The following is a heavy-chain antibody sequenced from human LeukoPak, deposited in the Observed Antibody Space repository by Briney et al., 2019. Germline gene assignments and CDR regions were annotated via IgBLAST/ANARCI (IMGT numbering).Heavy chain of an antibody. D-gene: IGHD3-16*02. Sequence: PGGSLRFSCTASGCTFGDYAMSWVRQAPGKGLEWAGFIRSKACGGTTEYAASVKGRFTISRDDSNSNAYLQMNSLKTEDTAVYNCTRGGRRWMGYPSGYYFDYWGQGTLVTVSS. CDR2: IRSKACGGTT. V-gene: IGHV3-49*04. CDR3: TRGGRRWMGYPSGYYFDY. J-gene: IGHJ4*02. CDR1: GCTFGDYA.